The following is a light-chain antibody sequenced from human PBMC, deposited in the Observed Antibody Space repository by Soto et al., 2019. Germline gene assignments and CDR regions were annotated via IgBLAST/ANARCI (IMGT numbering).Light chain of an antibody. CDR1: AGAVTSGHY. Sequence: QAVVTQEPSLTVSPGETVTLTCGSSAGAVTSGHYPYWFQQKPGQAPRTLIYDTFNRLSSTPARFSGSLLGGKAALTLSGAQPEDEADYYCLLSYIGVGVFGGGTKLTV. V-gene: IGLV7-46*01. J-gene: IGLJ2*01. CDR2: DTF. CDR3: LLSYIGVGV.